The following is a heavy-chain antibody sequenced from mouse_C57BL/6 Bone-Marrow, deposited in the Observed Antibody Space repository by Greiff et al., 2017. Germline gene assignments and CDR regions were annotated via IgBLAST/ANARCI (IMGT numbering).Heavy chain of an antibody. CDR3: ARDLAYYSND. D-gene: IGHD2-5*01. CDR1: GYSITSGYY. J-gene: IGHJ3*01. CDR2: ISYDGSN. Sequence: EVHLVESGPGLVKPSQSLSLTCSVTGYSITSGYYWNWIRQFPGNKLEWMGYISYDGSNNYNPSLKNRISITRDTSKNQFFLKLNSVTTEDTATYYCARDLAYYSNDWGQGTLVTVSA. V-gene: IGHV3-6*01.